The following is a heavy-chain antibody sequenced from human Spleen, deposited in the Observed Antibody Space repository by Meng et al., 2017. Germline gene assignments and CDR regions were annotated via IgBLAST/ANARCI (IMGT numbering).Heavy chain of an antibody. CDR2: INAGNGNT. Sequence: ASVKVSCKASGYTFTSYAMHWVRQAPGQRLEWMGWINAGNGNTKYSQKFQGRVTVTRDTSTSTVYMELSSLRSEDTAVYYCAKNYRIEVVGKTNYYFGMDVWGQGTTVTVSS. CDR3: AKNYRIEVVGKTNYYFGMDV. CDR1: GYTFTSYA. V-gene: IGHV1-3*01. J-gene: IGHJ6*02. D-gene: IGHD6-13*01.